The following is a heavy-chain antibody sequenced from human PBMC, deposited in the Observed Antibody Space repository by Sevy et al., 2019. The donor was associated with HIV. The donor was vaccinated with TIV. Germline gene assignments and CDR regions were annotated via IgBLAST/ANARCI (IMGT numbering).Heavy chain of an antibody. CDR2: IYYSGST. V-gene: IGHV4-61*01. J-gene: IGHJ4*02. D-gene: IGHD3-3*01. CDR1: DGSVSSGSYY. CDR3: AREVGRDFWSGSLDY. Sequence: SETLSLTCTVSDGSVSSGSYYWSWIRQPPGKGLEWIGYIYYSGSTNYNPSLKSRVSISVDTSKNQFFLKLSSVTAADTAVYYCAREVGRDFWSGSLDYWGQGTLVTVSS.